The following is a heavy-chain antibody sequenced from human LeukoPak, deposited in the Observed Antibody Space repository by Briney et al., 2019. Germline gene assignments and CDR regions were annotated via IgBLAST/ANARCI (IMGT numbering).Heavy chain of an antibody. Sequence: SVKVSCKASGGTFNNYAINWVRQAPGQGLEWMGGIIPIFDTTNYAQKFQGRVSITADESTSTAYMELSSLRPEDTAVYYCAMVNSGTYNGYYYSYGIDVWGQGTTVAVSS. CDR3: AMVNSGTYNGYYYSYGIDV. CDR2: IIPIFDTT. D-gene: IGHD1-26*01. J-gene: IGHJ6*02. V-gene: IGHV1-69*01. CDR1: GGTFNNYA.